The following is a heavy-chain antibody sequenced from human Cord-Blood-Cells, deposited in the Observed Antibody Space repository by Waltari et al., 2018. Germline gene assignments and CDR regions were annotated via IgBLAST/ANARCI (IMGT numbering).Heavy chain of an antibody. CDR2: TYYRSKWYN. J-gene: IGHJ4*02. V-gene: IGHV6-1*01. CDR1: GASVSSNSAA. Sequence: QVQLQQSGPGLVKPSQTLSLTCAISGASVSSNSAAWNWLRQCPSRGLEWLGRTYYRSKWYNDYAVSVKSRITINPDTSKNQFSLQLNSVTTEDTAVYYCARDRIGSYDFWSGYYFDYWGQGTLVTVSS. CDR3: ARDRIGSYDFWSGYYFDY. D-gene: IGHD3-3*01.